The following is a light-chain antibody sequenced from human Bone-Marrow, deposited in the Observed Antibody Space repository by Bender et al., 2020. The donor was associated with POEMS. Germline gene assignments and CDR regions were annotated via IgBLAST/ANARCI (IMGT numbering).Light chain of an antibody. CDR1: SSNIGAHA. J-gene: IGLJ3*02. V-gene: IGLV1-44*01. CDR3: AVWDDSLNGWV. CDR2: SIH. Sequence: QSVLTQPPSASGTPGQRVTISCSGGSSNIGAHAVNWYQHLPGTAPKLLIYSIHRRPSEVPDRFSGPRSGTSASLAISGLQSEDEADYYCAVWDDSLNGWVFGGGTKLTVL.